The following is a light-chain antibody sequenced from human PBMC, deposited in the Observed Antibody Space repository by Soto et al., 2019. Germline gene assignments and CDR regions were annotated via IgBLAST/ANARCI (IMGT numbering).Light chain of an antibody. Sequence: QSVLTQPASVSGSLGQSITVSCTGTTSDVGTYNLVSWYQQHPGKAPKLIIYEVSNRPSGVSDRFSGSKSGNTASLSISGLQTEDEADYYCGSYTSATTWVFGGGTKLTVL. CDR1: TSDVGTYNL. CDR3: GSYTSATTWV. CDR2: EVS. V-gene: IGLV2-14*01. J-gene: IGLJ3*02.